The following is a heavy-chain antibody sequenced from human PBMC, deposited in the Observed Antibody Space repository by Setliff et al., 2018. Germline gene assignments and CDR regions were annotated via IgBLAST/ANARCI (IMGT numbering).Heavy chain of an antibody. Sequence: GGSLRLSCAASGFTFSNAWMTWVRQAPGKGLEWVGRIKSKADGGTTDYVAPVKGRFTISRDDSMNTAYLQMDSLRTEDTAVYYCSRAVDGRTWFDPWGQGALVTVSS. CDR1: GFTFSNAW. CDR3: SRAVDGRTWFDP. V-gene: IGHV3-15*01. CDR2: IKSKADGGTT. D-gene: IGHD6-19*01. J-gene: IGHJ5*02.